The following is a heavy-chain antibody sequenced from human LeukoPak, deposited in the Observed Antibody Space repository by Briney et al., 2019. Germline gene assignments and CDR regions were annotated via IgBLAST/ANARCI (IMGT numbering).Heavy chain of an antibody. CDR3: ARGRTSVQYSSSFHY. Sequence: SETLSLTCAVYGGFFSGYYWSWIRQPPGQGLEGVGEINHSGSTNYNPSLKSRVTISVDTSKSQFSLKLSSVTASDTAVYYGARGRTSVQYSSSFHYWGQGTLVTVSS. V-gene: IGHV4-34*01. D-gene: IGHD6-13*01. CDR1: GGFFSGYY. J-gene: IGHJ4*02. CDR2: INHSGST.